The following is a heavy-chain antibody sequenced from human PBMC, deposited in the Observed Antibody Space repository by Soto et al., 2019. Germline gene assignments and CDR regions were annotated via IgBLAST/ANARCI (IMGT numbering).Heavy chain of an antibody. Sequence: SVKVSCKASGGTFSSYTISWVRQAPGQGLEWMGRIIPILGIANYAQKFQGRVTITADKSTSTAYMELSSLRSEDTAVYYCARDPGNFGYCSSTSCYDPYYYYYYGMDVWGQGTTVTVSS. D-gene: IGHD2-2*03. J-gene: IGHJ6*02. V-gene: IGHV1-69*04. CDR3: ARDPGNFGYCSSTSCYDPYYYYYYGMDV. CDR2: IIPILGIA. CDR1: GGTFSSYT.